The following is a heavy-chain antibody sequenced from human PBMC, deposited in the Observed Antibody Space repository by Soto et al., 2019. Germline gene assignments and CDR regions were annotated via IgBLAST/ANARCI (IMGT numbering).Heavy chain of an antibody. V-gene: IGHV1-69*01. CDR1: GGTFSSYA. Sequence: QVQLVQSGAEVKKPGSSVKVSCKASGGTFSSYAISWVRQAPGQGLEWMGGIIPIFGTANYAQKFQGRVTITADESTSTDYMELSSLRSEDTAVYYCARDLPYSSSPYYYYGMDVWGQGTTVTVSS. J-gene: IGHJ6*02. CDR2: IIPIFGTA. CDR3: ARDLPYSSSPYYYYGMDV. D-gene: IGHD6-6*01.